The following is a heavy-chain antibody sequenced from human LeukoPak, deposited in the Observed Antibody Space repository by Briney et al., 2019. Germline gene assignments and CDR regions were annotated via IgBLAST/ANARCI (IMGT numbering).Heavy chain of an antibody. V-gene: IGHV3-7*01. CDR3: AREFVRDSSGFFDF. CDR2: IKKDESER. Sequence: GGSLRLSCAASGFTFSSYWMSWVRQAPWKGLEGVANIKKDESERYYVDSVKGRFTISRDNAKNSLYLQMNSLRAEDTAVYYCAREFVRDSSGFFDFWGQGTLVTVSS. CDR1: GFTFSSYW. J-gene: IGHJ4*02. D-gene: IGHD6-19*01.